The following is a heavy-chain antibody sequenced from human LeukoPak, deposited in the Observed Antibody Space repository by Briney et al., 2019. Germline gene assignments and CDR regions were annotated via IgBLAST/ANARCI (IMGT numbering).Heavy chain of an antibody. Sequence: SVKVSCKASGGTFSSYAISWVRQAPGQGLEWMGGIIPTFGTANYAQKFQGRVTITADESTSTAYMELSSLRSEDTAVYYCARVAVAGTFDFDNFDYWGQGTLVTVS. CDR1: GGTFSSYA. D-gene: IGHD6-19*01. J-gene: IGHJ4*02. V-gene: IGHV1-69*13. CDR2: IIPTFGTA. CDR3: ARVAVAGTFDFDNFDY.